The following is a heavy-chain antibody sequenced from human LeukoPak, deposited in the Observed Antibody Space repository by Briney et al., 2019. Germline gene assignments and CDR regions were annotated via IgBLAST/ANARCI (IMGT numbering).Heavy chain of an antibody. D-gene: IGHD4/OR15-4a*01. CDR2: INPNSGGT. Sequence: ASVKVSCKASGYTFTVYYMHWVQQAPGQGLEWMGWINPNSGGTNYAQKFQGRVTMTRDTSISTAYMELSRLRSDDTAVYYCAREPGVQGLWDAFDIWGQGTMVTVSS. V-gene: IGHV1-2*02. CDR3: AREPGVQGLWDAFDI. CDR1: GYTFTVYY. J-gene: IGHJ3*02.